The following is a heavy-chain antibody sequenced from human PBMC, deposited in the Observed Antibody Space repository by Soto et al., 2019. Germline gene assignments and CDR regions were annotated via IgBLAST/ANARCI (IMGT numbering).Heavy chain of an antibody. D-gene: IGHD3-22*01. CDR2: ISDDGSNK. V-gene: IGHV3-30*18. CDR3: AKEWVYDTSGWSFDY. J-gene: IGHJ4*02. CDR1: GFTFSSYG. Sequence: GGSLRLSCAASGFTFSSYGMHWVRQAPGKGLEWVAVISDDGSNKYYADSLKGRFTISRDNSKNTLYLQLNSLRAEDTAVYYCAKEWVYDTSGWSFDYWGQGTLVTVSS.